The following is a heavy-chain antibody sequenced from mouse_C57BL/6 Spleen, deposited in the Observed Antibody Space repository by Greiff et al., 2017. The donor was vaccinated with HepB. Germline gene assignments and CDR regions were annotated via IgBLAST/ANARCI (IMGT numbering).Heavy chain of an antibody. CDR2: IDPENGDT. V-gene: IGHV14-4*01. CDR3: TSYDYDPY. J-gene: IGHJ3*01. D-gene: IGHD2-4*01. CDR1: GFNIKDDY. Sequence: EVQVVESGAELVRPGASVKLSCTASGFNIKDDYMHWVKQRPEQGLEWIGWIDPENGDTEYASKFQGKATITADTSSNTAYLQLSSLTSEDTAVYYCTSYDYDPYWGQGTLVTVSA.